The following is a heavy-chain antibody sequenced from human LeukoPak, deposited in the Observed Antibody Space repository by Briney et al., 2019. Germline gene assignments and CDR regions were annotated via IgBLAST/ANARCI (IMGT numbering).Heavy chain of an antibody. CDR1: GYTFTGYY. CDR2: INPNGGGT. Sequence: ASVKVSCKASGYTFTGYYMHWVRQAPGQGLEWMGWINPNGGGTNYAQSFQGRVTMTRDTSISTAYMELSRLRSDDTAVYYCARVEWFGELSPFDIWGQGTMVTVSS. V-gene: IGHV1-2*02. CDR3: ARVEWFGELSPFDI. D-gene: IGHD3-10*01. J-gene: IGHJ3*02.